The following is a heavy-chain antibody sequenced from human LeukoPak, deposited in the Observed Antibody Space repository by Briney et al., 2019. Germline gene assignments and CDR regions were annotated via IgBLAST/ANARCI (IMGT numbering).Heavy chain of an antibody. CDR1: GYTFTSYD. D-gene: IGHD2-2*01. Sequence: SVKVSCKASGYTFTSYDINWVRQATGQGLEWMGWMNPNSGNTGYAQKFQGRVTMTRNTSISTAYMELSSLRSEDTAVYYCARGGYCSSTSCPDWFDPWGQGTLVTVSS. J-gene: IGHJ5*02. CDR2: MNPNSGNT. V-gene: IGHV1-8*01. CDR3: ARGGYCSSTSCPDWFDP.